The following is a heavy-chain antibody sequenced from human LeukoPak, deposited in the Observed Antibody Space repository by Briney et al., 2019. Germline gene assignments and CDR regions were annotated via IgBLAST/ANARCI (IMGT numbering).Heavy chain of an antibody. D-gene: IGHD3-3*01. CDR1: RFTFSNYW. Sequence: GGSLRLSCAASRFTFSNYWMSWVRQAPGKGLEWVAKIKKDGSEKDYVDSVKGRFTISRDNAKNSLYLQMNSLRAEDTAVYYCARGRNTIFGVVTKSNPNYYYYGMDVWGQGTTVTVSS. CDR2: IKKDGSEK. CDR3: ARGRNTIFGVVTKSNPNYYYYGMDV. J-gene: IGHJ6*02. V-gene: IGHV3-7*02.